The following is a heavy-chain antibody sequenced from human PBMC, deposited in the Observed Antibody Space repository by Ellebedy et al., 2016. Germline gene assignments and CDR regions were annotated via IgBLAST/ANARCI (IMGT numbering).Heavy chain of an antibody. CDR2: ISGSGGST. D-gene: IGHD6-13*01. V-gene: IGHV3-23*01. CDR1: GFTFSSYA. J-gene: IGHJ4*02. Sequence: GESLKISXAASGFTFSSYAMSWVRQAPGKGLEWVSAISGSGGSTYYADSVKGRFTISRDNSKNTLYLQMNSLRAEDTAVYYCAKGEAAAGTGRYFDYWGQGTLVTVSS. CDR3: AKGEAAAGTGRYFDY.